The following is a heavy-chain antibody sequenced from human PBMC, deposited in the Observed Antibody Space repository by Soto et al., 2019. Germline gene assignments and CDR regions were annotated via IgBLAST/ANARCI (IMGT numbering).Heavy chain of an antibody. J-gene: IGHJ4*02. Sequence: EVQLLESGGGLVQPGGALGLSCAAFEFTFSSHARSWVRQAPGKGLEWISSISAGSEGAYYADSVKGRFTISRDNSNNTLYLQMNSLRAEDTAVYYCARDLWWYLHWGQGTLVTVSS. CDR1: EFTFSSHA. CDR3: ARDLWWYLH. V-gene: IGHV3-23*01. D-gene: IGHD2-15*01. CDR2: ISAGSEGA.